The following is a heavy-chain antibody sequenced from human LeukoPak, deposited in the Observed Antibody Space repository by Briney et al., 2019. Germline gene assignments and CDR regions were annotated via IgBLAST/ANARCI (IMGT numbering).Heavy chain of an antibody. CDR2: IIPIFGTA. J-gene: IGHJ5*02. Sequence: SVKVSCKASGGTFSSYAISWVRQAPGQGLEWMGGIIPIFGTANYAQKFQGRVTITADESTSTAYMELSSLRSEDTAVYYCARGSYSLDWFDPWGQGTLVTVSS. D-gene: IGHD1-26*01. CDR1: GGTFSSYA. CDR3: ARGSYSLDWFDP. V-gene: IGHV1-69*13.